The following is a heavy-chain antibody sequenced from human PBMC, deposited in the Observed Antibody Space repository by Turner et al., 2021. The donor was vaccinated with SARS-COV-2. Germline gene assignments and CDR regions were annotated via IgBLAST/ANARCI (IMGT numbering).Heavy chain of an antibody. CDR3: ATDLKGGRGP. D-gene: IGHD1-26*01. CDR2: IYSGGRT. J-gene: IGHJ5*02. Sequence: EVQLVESGGGFVQPGGSLRLACAASGFTVSSNYMRWVRQAPGKGLEWVSVIYSGGRTYYADSVKGRFTISRDNSKNTLYLQMNSLRAEDTAVYHCATDLKGGRGPWGQGTLVTVSS. CDR1: GFTVSSNY. V-gene: IGHV3-66*02.